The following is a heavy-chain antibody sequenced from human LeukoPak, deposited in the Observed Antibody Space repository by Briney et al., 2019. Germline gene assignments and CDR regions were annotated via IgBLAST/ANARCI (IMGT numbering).Heavy chain of an antibody. CDR3: ARGRRRVGATTGYYFDY. J-gene: IGHJ4*02. CDR2: ISAYNGNT. CDR1: GYTFTSYG. V-gene: IGHV1-18*01. D-gene: IGHD1-26*01. Sequence: ASVKVSCKASGYTFTSYGISWVRQAPGQGLEWMGWISAYNGNTNYAQKLQGRVTMTRNTSISTAYMELSSLRSEDTAVYYCARGRRRVGATTGYYFDYWGQGTLVTVSS.